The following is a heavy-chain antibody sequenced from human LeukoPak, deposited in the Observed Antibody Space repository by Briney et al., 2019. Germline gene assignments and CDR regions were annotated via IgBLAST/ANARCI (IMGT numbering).Heavy chain of an antibody. CDR3: ARGGRYCSSTSCQV. CDR1: GYTFTSYG. J-gene: IGHJ3*01. V-gene: IGHV1-18*01. Sequence: ASVKVSRKASGYTFTSYGISWVRQAPGQGLEWMGWISAYNGNTNYAQKLQGRVTMTTDTSTSTAYMELRSLRSDDTAVYYCARGGRYCSSTSCQVWGQGTMVTVSS. CDR2: ISAYNGNT. D-gene: IGHD2-2*01.